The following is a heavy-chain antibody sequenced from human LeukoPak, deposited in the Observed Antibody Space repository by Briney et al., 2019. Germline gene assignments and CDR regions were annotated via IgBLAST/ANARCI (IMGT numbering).Heavy chain of an antibody. V-gene: IGHV3-30*18. CDR2: ISYDGSNK. J-gene: IGHJ4*02. D-gene: IGHD4-17*01. Sequence: GGSLRLSCAASGFTFSSYGMHWVRQAPSKGLEWVAVISYDGSNKYYADSVKGRFTISRDNSKSTLYLQMNSLRAEDTAVYYCAKAQDGDYVDYWGQGTLVTVCS. CDR3: AKAQDGDYVDY. CDR1: GFTFSSYG.